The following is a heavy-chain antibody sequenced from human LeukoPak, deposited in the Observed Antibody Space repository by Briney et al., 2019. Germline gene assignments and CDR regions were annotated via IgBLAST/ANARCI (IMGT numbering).Heavy chain of an antibody. CDR2: IYGGGTA. D-gene: IGHD3-16*01. J-gene: IGHJ5*02. CDR3: ARALPFGGWFDP. Sequence: GGSLRLSCAASGFTVSSNYMSWVCQAPGKGLEWVSVIYGGGTAYYADSVKGRFTISRDNSKNMLYLQMNSLRAEDTAVYYCARALPFGGWFDPWGQGTLVTVSS. V-gene: IGHV3-66*01. CDR1: GFTVSSNY.